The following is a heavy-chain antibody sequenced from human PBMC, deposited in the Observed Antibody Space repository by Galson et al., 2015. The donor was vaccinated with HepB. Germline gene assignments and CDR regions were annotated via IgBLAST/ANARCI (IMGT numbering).Heavy chain of an antibody. J-gene: IGHJ4*02. CDR1: GGTFSSST. CDR3: ARAPMCGSPSFDY. Sequence: SCKASGGTFSSSTISWVPQAPGQGPEWMGRVIPIRGMANYAQKFQARVTIIADKSTSTAYMELSSLRSEDTAVYYCARAPMCGSPSFDYWGQGTLVTVSS. CDR2: VIPIRGMA. V-gene: IGHV1-69*02. D-gene: IGHD2-15*01.